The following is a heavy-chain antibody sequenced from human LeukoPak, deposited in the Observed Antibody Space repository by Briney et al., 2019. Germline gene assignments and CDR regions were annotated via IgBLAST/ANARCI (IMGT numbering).Heavy chain of an antibody. J-gene: IGHJ4*02. CDR2: ISASGGTT. CDR1: GFTFSSYD. V-gene: IGHV3-23*01. D-gene: IGHD3-22*01. Sequence: PGGSLRLSCAASGFTFSSYDMSWVRQAPGKGLEWVSAISASGGTTYYADSVKGRFTISRDNSKNTLYLQMNSLRAEDTAVYYCAKDLSSGYPYYFDSWGEGTLVTVSS. CDR3: AKDLSSGYPYYFDS.